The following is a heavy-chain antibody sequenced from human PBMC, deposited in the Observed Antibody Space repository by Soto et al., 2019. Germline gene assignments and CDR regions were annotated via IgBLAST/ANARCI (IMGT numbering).Heavy chain of an antibody. V-gene: IGHV4-28*03. CDR2: IYYSGST. CDR1: GYSISSSNW. Sequence: SATLSLTCAVSGYSISSSNWWGWIRQPPGKGLEWIGYIYYSGSTNYNPSLRSRVTIFLDTSKNQFSLKLSSVTAADTAVYYCARDILTGRYGMDVWGQGTTVTVSS. J-gene: IGHJ6*02. CDR3: ARDILTGRYGMDV. D-gene: IGHD3-9*01.